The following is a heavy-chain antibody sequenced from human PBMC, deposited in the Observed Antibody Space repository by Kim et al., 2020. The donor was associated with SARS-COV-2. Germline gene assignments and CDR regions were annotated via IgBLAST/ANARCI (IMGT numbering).Heavy chain of an antibody. J-gene: IGHJ4*02. V-gene: IGHV3-23*01. CDR3: AKDRDTAAGTGDY. D-gene: IGHD6-13*01. Sequence: YADSVKGRFTISRDNSKNTLYLQMNSLRAEDTAVYYCAKDRDTAAGTGDYWGQGTLVTVSS.